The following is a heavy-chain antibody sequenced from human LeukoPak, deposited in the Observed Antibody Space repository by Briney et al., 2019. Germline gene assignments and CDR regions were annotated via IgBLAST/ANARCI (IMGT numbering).Heavy chain of an antibody. V-gene: IGHV3-48*03. J-gene: IGHJ4*02. CDR2: ISSSGSSI. CDR1: GFTFSSYE. CDR3: AKTYYYGSGSYYKFLDY. D-gene: IGHD3-10*01. Sequence: GGSLRLPCAASGFTFSSYEMNWVRQAPGKGLEWVSYISSSGSSIYYADSVKGRFTISRDNAKNSLYLQMNSLRAEDTAVYYCAKTYYYGSGSYYKFLDYWGQGTLVTVSS.